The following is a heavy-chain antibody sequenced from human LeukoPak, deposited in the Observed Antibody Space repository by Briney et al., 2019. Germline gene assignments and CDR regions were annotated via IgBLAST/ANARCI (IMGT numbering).Heavy chain of an antibody. J-gene: IGHJ4*02. CDR3: ARDLGYSRSYFDY. CDR1: GFTFSSYA. Sequence: GGSLRLSCAASGFTFSSYAMHWVRQAPGKGLEWVAVISYDGSNKYYADSVKGRFTIPRDNSKNRLYLQMNSLRAEDTAVYYCARDLGYSRSYFDYWGQGTLVTVSS. V-gene: IGHV3-30-3*01. D-gene: IGHD7-27*01. CDR2: ISYDGSNK.